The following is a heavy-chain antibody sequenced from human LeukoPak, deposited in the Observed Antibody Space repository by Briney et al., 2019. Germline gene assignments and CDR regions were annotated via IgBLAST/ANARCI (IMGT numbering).Heavy chain of an antibody. CDR2: INTRSSNI. CDR1: GFTFNSYT. D-gene: IGHD2-21*02. V-gene: IGHV3-21*01. Sequence: GGSLRLSCAASGFTFNSYTMSWVRQAPGKGLEWVASINTRSSNIYYADSMKGRFTVSRDNTKNSLYLQMNSLRAEDTAVYFCAKESGHCGADCLALNDYWGQGTLVTVSS. CDR3: AKESGHCGADCLALNDY. J-gene: IGHJ4*02.